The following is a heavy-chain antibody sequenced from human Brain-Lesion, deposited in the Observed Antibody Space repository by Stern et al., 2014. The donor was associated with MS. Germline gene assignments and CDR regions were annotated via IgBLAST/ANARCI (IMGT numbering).Heavy chain of an antibody. CDR3: AKDRQYLTYFFDH. CDR1: GFTFGSCA. CDR2: VYYDGSNK. Sequence: VQLVESGGGVVQPGWPLRLSCVASGFTFGSCAMHWVRQAPGQGLEWGAGVYYDGSNKYYADSVKGRFTISRDNSQNTLYMQMSSLRPEDTAVYYCAKDRQYLTYFFDHWGQGSLVTVSS. D-gene: IGHD2/OR15-2a*01. V-gene: IGHV3-30*18. J-gene: IGHJ5*02.